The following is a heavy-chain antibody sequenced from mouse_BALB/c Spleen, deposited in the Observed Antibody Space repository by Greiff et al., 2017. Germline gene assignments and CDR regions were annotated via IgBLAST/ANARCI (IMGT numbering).Heavy chain of an antibody. Sequence: EVKVVESGGGLVQPGGSRKLSCAASGFTFSSFGMHWVRQAPEKGLEWVAYISSGSSTIYYADTVKGRFTISRDNPKNTLFLQMTSLRSEDTAMYYCARRGYGSSSWYFDVWGAGTTVTVSS. CDR2: ISSGSSTI. D-gene: IGHD1-1*01. J-gene: IGHJ1*01. CDR3: ARRGYGSSSWYFDV. CDR1: GFTFSSFG. V-gene: IGHV5-17*02.